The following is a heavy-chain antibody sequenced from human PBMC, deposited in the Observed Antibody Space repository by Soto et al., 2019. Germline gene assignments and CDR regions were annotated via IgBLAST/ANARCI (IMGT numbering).Heavy chain of an antibody. Sequence: SVKVSCKASGGTFSSYAISWVRQAPGQGLEWMGGIIPIFGTANYAQKFQGRVTITADESTGTAYMELSSLRSEDTAVYYCARTPSTNGAFDIWGQGTMVTVSS. D-gene: IGHD1-1*01. CDR1: GGTFSSYA. J-gene: IGHJ3*02. CDR3: ARTPSTNGAFDI. V-gene: IGHV1-69*13. CDR2: IIPIFGTA.